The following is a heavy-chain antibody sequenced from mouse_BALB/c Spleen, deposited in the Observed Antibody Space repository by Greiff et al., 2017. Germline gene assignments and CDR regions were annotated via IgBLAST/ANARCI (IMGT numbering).Heavy chain of an antibody. CDR3: AETARARAWFAY. Sequence: QVQLQQSGAELVRPGSSVKISCKASGYAFSSYWMNWVKQRPGQGLEWIGQIYPGDGDTNYNGKFKGKATLTADKSSSTAYMQLSSLTSEDSAVYCCAETARARAWFAYWGQGTLVTVSA. V-gene: IGHV1-80*01. CDR2: IYPGDGDT. CDR1: GYAFSSYW. D-gene: IGHD3-2*01. J-gene: IGHJ3*01.